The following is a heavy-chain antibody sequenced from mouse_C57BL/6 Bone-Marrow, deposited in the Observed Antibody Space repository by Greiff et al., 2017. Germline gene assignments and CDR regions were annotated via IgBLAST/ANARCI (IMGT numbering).Heavy chain of an antibody. CDR2: IYPGGGYT. CDR3: ARRGGSYFGY. Sequence: QVQLQQSGAELVRPGTSVKMSCKASGYTFTNYWIGWAKQRPGHGLEWIGDIYPGGGYTNYNEKFKGKATLTADKSSSTACMQFSSLTSEDSAIYYCARRGGSYFGYWGQGTTLTVAS. CDR1: GYTFTNYW. J-gene: IGHJ2*01. V-gene: IGHV1-63*01.